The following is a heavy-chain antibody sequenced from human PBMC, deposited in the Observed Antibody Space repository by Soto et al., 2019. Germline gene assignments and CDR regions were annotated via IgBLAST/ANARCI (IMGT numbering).Heavy chain of an antibody. CDR2: IGGNGATT. CDR1: GFTFSTYA. V-gene: IGHV3-23*01. CDR3: AKTLYGGCDY. D-gene: IGHD5-12*01. Sequence: PVGSLRLSCIASGFTFSTYAMSWVRQAPGKGLEWVSGIGGNGATTRYADSVKGRFTISRDNSKNTVYLQMNNLRVEDTAVYYCAKTLYGGCDYWGRGTLVTVSS. J-gene: IGHJ4*02.